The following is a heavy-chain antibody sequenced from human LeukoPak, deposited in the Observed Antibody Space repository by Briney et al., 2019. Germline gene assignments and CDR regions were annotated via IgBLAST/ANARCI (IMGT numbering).Heavy chain of an antibody. V-gene: IGHV1-69*13. J-gene: IGHJ3*02. CDR1: GGTFRIYA. Sequence: SVKVSFKASGGTFRIYAISWVRQAPGQGLEGMGGIIPMFGTPNYAQKFQGRVRITADESTSTAYMELSSLRSEDTAVYYCAKTLGYCSTTGCYGAFDIWDQGTMVTVSS. CDR3: AKTLGYCSTTGCYGAFDI. D-gene: IGHD2-2*01. CDR2: IIPMFGTP.